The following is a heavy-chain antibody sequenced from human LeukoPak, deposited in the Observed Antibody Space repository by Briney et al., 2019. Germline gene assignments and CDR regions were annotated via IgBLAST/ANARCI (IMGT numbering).Heavy chain of an antibody. CDR1: GFTFSSYA. J-gene: IGHJ4*02. Sequence: PGGSLRLSCAASGFTFSSYAMSWVRQAPGKGLEWVSAISGSGGSTYYADSVKGRFTISRDNSKNTLYLQMNSLRAEDTAVYYCARDLWFGEPLGGYFDYWGQGTLVTVSS. CDR3: ARDLWFGEPLGGYFDY. V-gene: IGHV3-23*01. CDR2: ISGSGGST. D-gene: IGHD3-10*01.